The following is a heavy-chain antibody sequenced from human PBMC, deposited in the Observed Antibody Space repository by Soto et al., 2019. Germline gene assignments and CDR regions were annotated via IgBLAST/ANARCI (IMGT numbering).Heavy chain of an antibody. CDR3: TRDSFTALDV. V-gene: IGHV3-72*01. CDR2: IQNKPEGCTT. J-gene: IGHJ3*01. Sequence: AGGSLRLSCAAAGFTFSDHYMDWFRQAPGNGLEWVGRIQNKPEGCTTEYAASVKGRFTISRDDSKKSLSLQMNSLKTEDTAVYYCTRDSFTALDVWGQGTMVTVSS. CDR1: GFTFSDHY.